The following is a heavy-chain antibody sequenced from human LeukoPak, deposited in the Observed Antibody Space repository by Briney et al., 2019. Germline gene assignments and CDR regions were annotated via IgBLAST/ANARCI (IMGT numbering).Heavy chain of an antibody. Sequence: LTGGSLRLSCAASGFTFSSYAMHWVRQAPGKGLEWVAVISYDGSNKYYADSVKGRFTISRDNSKNTLYLQMNSLRAEDTAVYYCARSRDSSSWYVFDYWGQGTLVTVSS. J-gene: IGHJ4*02. V-gene: IGHV3-30-3*01. CDR2: ISYDGSNK. D-gene: IGHD6-13*01. CDR3: ARSRDSSSWYVFDY. CDR1: GFTFSSYA.